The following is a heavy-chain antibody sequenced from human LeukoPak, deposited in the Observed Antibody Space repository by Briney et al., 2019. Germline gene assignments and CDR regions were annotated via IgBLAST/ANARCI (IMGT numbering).Heavy chain of an antibody. V-gene: IGHV4-39*07. D-gene: IGHD6-13*01. CDR2: INHSGST. CDR3: AREPIAAAGISAGGFDY. Sequence: SETLSLTCTVSGGSISSSSYYWGWIRQPPGKGLEWIGEINHSGSTNYNPSLKSRVTISVDTSKNQFSLKLSSVTAADTAVYYCAREPIAAAGISAGGFDYWGQGTLVTVSS. CDR1: GGSISSSSYY. J-gene: IGHJ4*02.